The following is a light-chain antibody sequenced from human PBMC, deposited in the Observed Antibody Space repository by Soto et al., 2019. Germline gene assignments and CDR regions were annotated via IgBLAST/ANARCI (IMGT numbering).Light chain of an antibody. V-gene: IGLV2-23*01. Sequence: QSALTQPASVSGSPGQSITISCTGSSSDSGSYNLVSWYQKEPGKAPKLVIYEAYKRPSGVSARFSGSKSGNTASLTISGLQAEDEADYYCSSYAGSRTYVVFGGGTKLTVL. CDR3: SSYAGSRTYVV. J-gene: IGLJ2*01. CDR1: SSDSGSYNL. CDR2: EAY.